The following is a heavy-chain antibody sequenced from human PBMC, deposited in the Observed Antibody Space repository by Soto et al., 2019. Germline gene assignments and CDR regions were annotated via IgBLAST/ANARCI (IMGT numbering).Heavy chain of an antibody. CDR3: ARQVDYYDSSGYVYFDY. V-gene: IGHV4-39*01. CDR1: DFSINSSSDY. CDR2: IYYSGST. Sequence: SETLSLTCTVSDFSINSSSDYWGWIRQPPGKGLEWIGSIYYSGSTYYNPSLKSRVTMSVDTSKNQFSLKLSSVTAADTAVYYCARQVDYYDSSGYVYFDYWGQGTLVTVSS. J-gene: IGHJ4*02. D-gene: IGHD3-22*01.